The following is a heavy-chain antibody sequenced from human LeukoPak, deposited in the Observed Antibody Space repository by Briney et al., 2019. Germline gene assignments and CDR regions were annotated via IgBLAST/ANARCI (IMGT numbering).Heavy chain of an antibody. CDR1: GFTFSSNW. Sequence: GGSLRLSCAASGFTFSSNWMSWVRQAPGKGLEWVANIKRDGSEKYYADSVKGRFTISRDNAKNSLYLQMSSLRAEDTAVYYCATKHYYDSSGYYGPWFFDYWGQGTLVTVSS. CDR3: ATKHYYDSSGYYGPWFFDY. CDR2: IKRDGSEK. J-gene: IGHJ4*02. D-gene: IGHD3-22*01. V-gene: IGHV3-7*01.